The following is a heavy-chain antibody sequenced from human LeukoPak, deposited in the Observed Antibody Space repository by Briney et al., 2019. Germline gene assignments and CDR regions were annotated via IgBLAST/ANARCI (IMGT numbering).Heavy chain of an antibody. J-gene: IGHJ4*02. CDR3: ARCLDYGDYYFDY. CDR1: GFTFSSYW. CDR2: IKQDGSEK. Sequence: GGSLRLSCAASGFTFSSYWMSWVRQAPGKGLEWVADIKQDGSEKYYVDSVKGRFTISRDNAKNSLYLQMNSLRAEDTAVYYCARCLDYGDYYFDYWGQGTLVTVSS. D-gene: IGHD4-17*01. V-gene: IGHV3-7*01.